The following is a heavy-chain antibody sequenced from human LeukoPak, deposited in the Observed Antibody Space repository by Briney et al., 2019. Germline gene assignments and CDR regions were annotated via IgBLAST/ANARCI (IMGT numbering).Heavy chain of an antibody. CDR1: GFIFSDYY. J-gene: IGHJ6*03. Sequence: GGSLRLSCAASGFIFSDYYMGWLRQAPGRGLDWVSYITDSGSKIYYTDAVKGRFTISRDNAKNSLYLQMNSLQTEDTALYYCTREKEGHNFGLDYYYYYLDVWGKGTTVTVAS. CDR2: ITDSGSKI. D-gene: IGHD5-18*01. CDR3: TREKEGHNFGLDYYYYYLDV. V-gene: IGHV3-11*01.